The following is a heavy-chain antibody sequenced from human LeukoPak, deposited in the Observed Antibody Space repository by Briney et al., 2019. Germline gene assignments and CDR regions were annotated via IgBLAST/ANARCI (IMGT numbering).Heavy chain of an antibody. CDR2: IRSSGTT. CDR3: TRDRFYVWFDP. J-gene: IGHJ5*02. V-gene: IGHV3-49*03. D-gene: IGHD3-16*01. CDR1: GFTFGTHT. Sequence: GGSLRLSCTTSGFTFGTHTMHWFPEAPGKGLQWIGFIRSSGTTQYASSVKGRFTISRDDSKSIAYLQMNSLKTEDTAVYYCTRDRFYVWFDPWGQGNLVTVSS.